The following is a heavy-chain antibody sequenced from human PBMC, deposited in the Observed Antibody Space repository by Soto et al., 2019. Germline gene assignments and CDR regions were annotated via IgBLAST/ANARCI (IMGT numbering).Heavy chain of an antibody. D-gene: IGHD3-10*01. V-gene: IGHV4-59*08. CDR2: IYYSGRT. J-gene: IGHJ5*02. Sequence: SETLSLTCTVSGGSISSYYWSWIRQPPGKGLEWIGFIYYSGRTSYNPSLKSRVTIFIDTSKTQFSLELSSVTAADTAIYYCARHSYYYGSTYGCWLDPWGQGTLVTVSS. CDR3: ARHSYYYGSTYGCWLDP. CDR1: GGSISSYY.